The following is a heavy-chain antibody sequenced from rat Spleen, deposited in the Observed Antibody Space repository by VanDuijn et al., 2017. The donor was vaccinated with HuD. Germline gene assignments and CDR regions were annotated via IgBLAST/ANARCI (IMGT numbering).Heavy chain of an antibody. CDR2: ISSGGTS. Sequence: QVQLKESGPGLVQPSQTLSLTCTVSGFSLTSYTLSWVRQPPGKGLEWIAAISSGGTSYYNSVLNPRLSINRDISKSQVFLKMSSLQSEDAAMYFCARGCERFAYWGQGTLVTVSS. CDR1: GFSLTSYT. V-gene: IGHV2-6*01. D-gene: IGHD4-4*01. J-gene: IGHJ3*01. CDR3: ARGCERFAY.